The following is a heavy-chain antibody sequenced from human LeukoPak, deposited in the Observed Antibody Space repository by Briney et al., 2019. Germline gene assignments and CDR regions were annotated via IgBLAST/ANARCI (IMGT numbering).Heavy chain of an antibody. D-gene: IGHD6-13*01. CDR1: GFTFSSYS. J-gene: IGHJ4*02. V-gene: IGHV3-21*01. Sequence: GGSLRLSCAASGFTFSSYSMNWVRQAPGKGLEWVSTISSSSSYIYYADSVKGRFTISRDNAKNSLYLQMNSLRAEDTAVYYCAGDPPPIAAAVLFDYWGQGTLVTVSS. CDR2: ISSSSSYI. CDR3: AGDPPPIAAAVLFDY.